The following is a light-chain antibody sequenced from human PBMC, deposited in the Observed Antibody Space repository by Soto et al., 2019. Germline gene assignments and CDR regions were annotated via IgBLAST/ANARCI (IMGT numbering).Light chain of an antibody. Sequence: EIVLTQSPATLSLSPGERATLSCKASQSVSSFFAWYQQKPGQAPRLLIYDASQRATGIPARFSGSGSGTDFTLTISSLGPDDFAVYYCQHRGNWPPTFGQGTRLEMK. CDR2: DAS. CDR1: QSVSSF. CDR3: QHRGNWPPT. J-gene: IGKJ5*01. V-gene: IGKV3-11*01.